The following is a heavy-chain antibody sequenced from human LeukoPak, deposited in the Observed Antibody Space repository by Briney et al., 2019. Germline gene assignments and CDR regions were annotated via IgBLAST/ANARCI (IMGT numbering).Heavy chain of an antibody. V-gene: IGHV1-69*13. J-gene: IGHJ4*02. CDR2: IIPIFGTA. CDR3: ARGGAFSGYDYGY. D-gene: IGHD5-12*01. Sequence: AASVKVSCKASGGTFSSYAISWVRQAPGQGLEWMGGIIPIFGTANYAQKFQGRVTITADESTSTAYMELSSLRSEDTAVYYCARGGAFSGYDYGYWGREPWSPSPQ. CDR1: GGTFSSYA.